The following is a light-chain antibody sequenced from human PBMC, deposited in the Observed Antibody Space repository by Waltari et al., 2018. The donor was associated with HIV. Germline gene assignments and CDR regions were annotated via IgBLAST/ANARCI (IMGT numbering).Light chain of an antibody. V-gene: IGLV2-11*01. J-gene: IGLJ3*02. CDR2: HVD. CDR1: TSSLRGPNF. CDR3: SAFVASSSWV. Sequence: SALTQPRSVSGSPGQSVSISCTAATSSLRGPNFFSWYQQPAGRTPRVVILHVDKRPSDVPGRFSASKSGDTASLTISGLQPDDEALYFCSAFVASSSWVFGGGT.